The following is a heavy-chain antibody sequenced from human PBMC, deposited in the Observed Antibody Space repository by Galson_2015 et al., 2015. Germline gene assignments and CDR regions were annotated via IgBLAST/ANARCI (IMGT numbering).Heavy chain of an antibody. V-gene: IGHV4-39*01. D-gene: IGHD1-1*01. CDR1: GDSISSSDYY. Sequence: SETLSLTCPVSGDSISSSDYYWGWIRQPPGKGLQWIGNIYYSGSTYYNPSLTGRVTISLHTSQNQVSLRLTSVTAADTAVYYCVSRPWNDGAFDVWGQGTTIIVSA. J-gene: IGHJ3*01. CDR3: VSRPWNDGAFDV. CDR2: IYYSGST.